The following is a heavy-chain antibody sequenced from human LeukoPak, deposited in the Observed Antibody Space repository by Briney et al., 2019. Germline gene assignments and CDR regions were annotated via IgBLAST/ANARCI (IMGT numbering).Heavy chain of an antibody. Sequence: GGSLRLSCAASGFTVSDNYMSWVRQAPGKGLEWVSVIYSDGSIYYADSVKGRFTISRDNSKNTLYLQMNSLRAEDTAVYYCAAAPSLLYDSSGFEYGMDVWGQGTTVTVSS. CDR3: AAAPSLLYDSSGFEYGMDV. J-gene: IGHJ6*02. V-gene: IGHV3-66*01. CDR1: GFTVSDNY. D-gene: IGHD3-22*01. CDR2: IYSDGSI.